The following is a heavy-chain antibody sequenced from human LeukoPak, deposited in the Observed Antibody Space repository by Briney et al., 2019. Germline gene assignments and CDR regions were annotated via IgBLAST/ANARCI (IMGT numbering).Heavy chain of an antibody. D-gene: IGHD3-10*01. Sequence: ASVKVSCKTSGYTFTDNYIFWVRQAPGEGPEWMGWINPRSGSTDYAQKFQGRATLTSDTSISTVYLEPTRLKSDDTAVYYCARGATYYASGTFYPWGQGTLVTVSS. CDR3: ARGATYYASGTFYP. V-gene: IGHV1-2*02. CDR2: INPRSGST. CDR1: GYTFTDNY. J-gene: IGHJ5*02.